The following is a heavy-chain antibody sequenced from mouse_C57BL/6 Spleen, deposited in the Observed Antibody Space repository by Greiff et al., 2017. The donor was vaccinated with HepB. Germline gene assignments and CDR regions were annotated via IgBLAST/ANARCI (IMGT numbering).Heavy chain of an antibody. Sequence: EVQLQESGPELVKPGASVKISCKASGYSFTDYNMNWVKQSNGKSLEWIGVINPNYGTTSYNQKFKGKATLTVDQSSSTAYMQINSLTSEDSAVYYCARGDYGRSLYAMDYWGKGTSVTVSS. CDR3: ARGDYGRSLYAMDY. CDR2: INPNYGTT. CDR1: GYSFTDYN. D-gene: IGHD1-1*01. J-gene: IGHJ4*01. V-gene: IGHV1-39*01.